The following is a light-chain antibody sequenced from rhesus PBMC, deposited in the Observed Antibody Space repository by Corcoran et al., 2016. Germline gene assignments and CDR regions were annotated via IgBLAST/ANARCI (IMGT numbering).Light chain of an antibody. CDR1: QGINKE. J-gene: IGKJ2*01. V-gene: IGKV1-94*01. CDR2: AAS. CDR3: LQDYTTPYS. Sequence: GDRVTVTCRASQGINKELSRYQQKPGKAPRLLIYAASGLQTGVSSRCSGSGSGTDYTLTIRCLQPENVATYYCLQDYTTPYSFVQGTKVEVK.